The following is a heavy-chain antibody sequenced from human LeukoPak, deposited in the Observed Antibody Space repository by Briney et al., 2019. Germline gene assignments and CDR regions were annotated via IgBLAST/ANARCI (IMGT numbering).Heavy chain of an antibody. D-gene: IGHD6-19*01. J-gene: IGHJ4*02. CDR3: ATDSSGWYYFDY. CDR1: GYIFTNFG. CDR2: ISGYNGNT. Sequence: ASVKVSCKASGYIFTNFGISWVRQARGQGLEWMGWISGYNGNTKYVQKFQGRVTMTTDTSTSTAYMELRSLRSEDTAVYYCATDSSGWYYFDYWGQGTLVTVSS. V-gene: IGHV1-18*01.